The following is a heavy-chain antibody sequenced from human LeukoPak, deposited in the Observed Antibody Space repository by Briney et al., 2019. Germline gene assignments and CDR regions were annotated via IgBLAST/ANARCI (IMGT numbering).Heavy chain of an antibody. J-gene: IGHJ3*02. Sequence: GGSLRLSCAAPGFTFSSYWMSWVRQAPGKGLEWVANIKQDGSEKYYVDSVKGRFTISRDNAKNSLYLQMNSLRAEDTAVYYCARTHPSAFDIWGQGTMVTVSS. CDR2: IKQDGSEK. CDR3: ARTHPSAFDI. CDR1: GFTFSSYW. V-gene: IGHV3-7*01.